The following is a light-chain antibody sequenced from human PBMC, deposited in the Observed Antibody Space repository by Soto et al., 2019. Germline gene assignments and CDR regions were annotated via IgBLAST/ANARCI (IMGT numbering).Light chain of an antibody. CDR2: DAS. CDR1: QDINKN. Sequence: DIQITQSPSSLSASVGDRVTITCQASQDINKNLIWYQQKPGKAPKLLIYDASDLETGVPSRFSGSGSGTDFTLTISSLQPEDFATYYCQQSYSTPTFGQGTRLEIK. CDR3: QQSYSTPT. J-gene: IGKJ5*01. V-gene: IGKV1-39*01.